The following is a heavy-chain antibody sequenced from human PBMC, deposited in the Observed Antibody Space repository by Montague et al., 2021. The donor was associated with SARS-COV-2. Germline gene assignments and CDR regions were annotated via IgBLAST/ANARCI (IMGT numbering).Heavy chain of an antibody. CDR1: GFTFSSYA. Sequence: SLRLSCAASGFTFSSYAMSWVRQAPGKGLEWISTISGSGGSTYYADSVKGRFTISRDNSKNTLYLQMNSLRAEDTAVYYCANGILTADWSFDLWGRGTLVTVSS. V-gene: IGHV3-23*01. D-gene: IGHD3-9*01. CDR2: ISGSGGST. CDR3: ANGILTADWSFDL. J-gene: IGHJ2*01.